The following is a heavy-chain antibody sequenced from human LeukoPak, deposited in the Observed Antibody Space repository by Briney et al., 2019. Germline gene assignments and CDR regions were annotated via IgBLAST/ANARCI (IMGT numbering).Heavy chain of an antibody. CDR2: ISNSDGSI. D-gene: IGHD5-24*01. CDR1: GFSFSSYS. Sequence: GGCLRQCCSASGFSFSSYSMNWGRQAPGKGLEWVSYISNSDGSIYYADSVKGRFTISRDNAKLSLFLQMNTLRDEDTAVYYCARDAATIGTYWYFDLW. J-gene: IGHJ2*01. CDR3: ARDAATIGTYWYFDL. V-gene: IGHV3-48*02.